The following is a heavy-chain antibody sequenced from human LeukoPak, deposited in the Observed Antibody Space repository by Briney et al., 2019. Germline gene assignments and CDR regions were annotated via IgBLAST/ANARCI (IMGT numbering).Heavy chain of an antibody. D-gene: IGHD4-23*01. Sequence: GGSLRLSCAASGFTFSSYAMSWVRQAPGKGLEWVSGISGSGGNTYYADSVKGRFTIYRDNSKNTLFLQMNSLRAEDTAVYYCAKLLNYGGNSDYFDYWGQGTQVTVSS. CDR1: GFTFSSYA. J-gene: IGHJ4*02. CDR2: ISGSGGNT. V-gene: IGHV3-23*01. CDR3: AKLLNYGGNSDYFDY.